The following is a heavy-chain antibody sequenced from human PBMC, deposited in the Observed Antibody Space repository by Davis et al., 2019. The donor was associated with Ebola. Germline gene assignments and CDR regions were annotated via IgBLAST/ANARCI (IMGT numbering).Heavy chain of an antibody. CDR1: ACSISSGGYY. CDR2: IYYSGST. V-gene: IGHV4-31*03. J-gene: IGHJ4*02. Sequence: SETLSLTCTVSACSISSGGYYWSWIRQHPGKGLEWIGYIYYSGSTYYNPSLKSRVTISVDTSKNQFSLKLSSVTAADTAVYYCAIAGVVVVAALDYWGQGTLVTVSS. CDR3: AIAGVVVVAALDY. D-gene: IGHD2-15*01.